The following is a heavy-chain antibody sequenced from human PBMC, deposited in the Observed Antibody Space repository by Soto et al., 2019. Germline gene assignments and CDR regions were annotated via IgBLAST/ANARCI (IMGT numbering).Heavy chain of an antibody. V-gene: IGHV3-15*01. D-gene: IGHD2-15*01. J-gene: IGHJ5*02. CDR2: IKSKSDGGTT. CDR3: TTDLWRIAVVVGSTGYFNP. Sequence: GGSLRLSCASSGFTFSDAWMSCVRQAPGEGLDWVGRIKSKSDGGTTEYAAPVRGRFTISRDDSKNTLYLQMNSLKTEDTAVYYCTTDLWRIAVVVGSTGYFNPWGQGTPVTVSS. CDR1: GFTFSDAW.